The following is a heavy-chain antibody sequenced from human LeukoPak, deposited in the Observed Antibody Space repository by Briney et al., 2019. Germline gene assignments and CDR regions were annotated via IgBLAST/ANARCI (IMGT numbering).Heavy chain of an antibody. V-gene: IGHV4-4*07. CDR2: IYTSGTT. Sequence: SETLSLTCTVSGGSLSSYYWSWVRQPAGKGLEWIGRIYTSGTTHYNPSLKSRLTMSVDPSKNHFSLKLSSVTAADTAVYYCARLSTVTTSFDYWGQGTLVTVSS. CDR1: GGSLSSYY. CDR3: ARLSTVTTSFDY. J-gene: IGHJ4*02. D-gene: IGHD4-17*01.